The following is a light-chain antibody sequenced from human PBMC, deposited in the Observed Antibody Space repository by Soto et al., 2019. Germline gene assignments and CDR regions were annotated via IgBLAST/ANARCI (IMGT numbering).Light chain of an antibody. CDR1: QSVSSSF. V-gene: IGKV3-20*01. CDR3: QQYGSSPLT. Sequence: EIVLTQSPGTLSLSPGERATLSCRASQSVSSSFLAWYQQKPGQAPKLLIYGASSSATGIPDRSSGSGSGTDFTLTISRLEPEDVAVYYCQQYGSSPLTFGGGTKVEIK. J-gene: IGKJ4*01. CDR2: GAS.